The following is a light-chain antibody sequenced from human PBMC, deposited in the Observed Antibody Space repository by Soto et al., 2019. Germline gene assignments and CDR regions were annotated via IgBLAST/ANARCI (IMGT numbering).Light chain of an antibody. J-gene: IGLJ1*01. CDR1: SSDVGGYNY. V-gene: IGLV2-14*01. CDR3: ISYTSSSTSYV. CDR2: EVS. Sequence: QSALTQPVSVSGSPGQSITISCTGTSSDVGGYNYVAWYQQHPGKVPRLMIYEVSNRPSGVSNRFSGSKSGSTASLTISGLQAEDEADYYCISYTSSSTSYVFGTGTKVTVL.